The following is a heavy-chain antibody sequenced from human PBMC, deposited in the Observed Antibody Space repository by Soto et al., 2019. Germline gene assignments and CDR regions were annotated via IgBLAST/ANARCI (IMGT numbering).Heavy chain of an antibody. CDR1: GYTFTYYA. D-gene: IGHD6-19*01. CDR2: ISAYNGNT. Sequence: ASVKVSSKASGYTFTYYAISWVRQAPGEGLEWMGWISAYNGNTNYAQKFQGRVTVTTDTSTSTAYMELRSLRSDDTAVYYCARDSGWYRKEYFVSWGQGTLVTVSS. J-gene: IGHJ4*02. V-gene: IGHV1-18*01. CDR3: ARDSGWYRKEYFVS.